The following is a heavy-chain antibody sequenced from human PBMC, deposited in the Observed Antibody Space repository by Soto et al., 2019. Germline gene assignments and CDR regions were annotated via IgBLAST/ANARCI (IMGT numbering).Heavy chain of an antibody. V-gene: IGHV3-23*01. CDR2: ISGSGGST. Sequence: GGSLRLSCAASGFTFSSYAMSWVRQAPGKGLEWVSAISGSGGSTYYPDSVKGRFTISRDNSKNRLYLQMKSLRAEDTAVYYCAKARVKYSSSSVDWGQGTLVTVSS. J-gene: IGHJ4*02. CDR1: GFTFSSYA. CDR3: AKARVKYSSSSVD. D-gene: IGHD6-6*01.